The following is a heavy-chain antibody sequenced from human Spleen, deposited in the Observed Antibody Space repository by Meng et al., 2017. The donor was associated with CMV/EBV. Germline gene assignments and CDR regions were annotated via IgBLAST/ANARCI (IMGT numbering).Heavy chain of an antibody. Sequence: GESLKISCAASGFTVSSNYMSWVRQAPGKGLEWVSAISGSGGSTYYADSVKGRFTISRDNSKNTLYLQMNSLRAEDTAVYYCAKDAGGDIVVVVAATTNFDYWGQGTLVTVSS. CDR1: GFTVSSNY. V-gene: IGHV3-23*01. CDR2: ISGSGGST. CDR3: AKDAGGDIVVVVAATTNFDY. J-gene: IGHJ4*02. D-gene: IGHD2-15*01.